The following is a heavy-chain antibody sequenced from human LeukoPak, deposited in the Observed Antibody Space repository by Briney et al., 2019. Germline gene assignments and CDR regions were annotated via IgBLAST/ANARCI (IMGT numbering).Heavy chain of an antibody. CDR3: ATIKRGWDSKFDY. D-gene: IGHD4-11*01. Sequence: ASVKLSCKASGYTFTSSYMHWVRQAPGQGLEWMGRINPSSGITSYAQKFQGRLTMTRDTSTSTVYMELSSLRSEDTAVYYCATIKRGWDSKFDYWGQGTLVSVSS. V-gene: IGHV1-46*01. J-gene: IGHJ4*02. CDR2: INPSSGIT. CDR1: GYTFTSSY.